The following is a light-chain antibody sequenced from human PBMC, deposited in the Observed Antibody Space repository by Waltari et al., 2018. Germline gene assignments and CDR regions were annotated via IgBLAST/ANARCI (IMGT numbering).Light chain of an antibody. J-gene: IGKJ4*01. CDR2: QAS. Sequence: DIQMTQSPSTLSASVGDRVTITCRAGQNIGRWLAWYQQKPGKAPNLLIHQASNLESGVPSRFSGTGSGTEFTFTISSLQPTDFATYYCQQYNDYSPLTFGGGTKVEIK. CDR3: QQYNDYSPLT. CDR1: QNIGRW. V-gene: IGKV1-5*03.